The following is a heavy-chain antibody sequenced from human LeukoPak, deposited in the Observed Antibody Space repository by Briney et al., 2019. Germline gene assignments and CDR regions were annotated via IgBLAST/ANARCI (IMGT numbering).Heavy chain of an antibody. J-gene: IGHJ4*02. CDR2: IKSKTDGGTT. Sequence: TGGSLRLSRVVSGLTFSNAWMNWVRPAPAKGVECVGRIKSKTDGGTTDHAAPVKGRFTISRDDAKNTLYLQINSLNTEDTAVYYCTTGWVAGSYYFDYWGQGTLVTVSS. CDR3: TTGWVAGSYYFDY. D-gene: IGHD6-19*01. V-gene: IGHV3-15*01. CDR1: GLTFSNAW.